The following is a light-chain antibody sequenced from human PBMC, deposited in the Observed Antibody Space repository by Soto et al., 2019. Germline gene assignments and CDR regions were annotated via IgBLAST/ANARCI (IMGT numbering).Light chain of an antibody. CDR1: QSVSDK. CDR3: QQYGSSGT. J-gene: IGKJ1*01. Sequence: EIMMTQSPDTLSVSPGESATLSCRASQSVSDKVAWYQQTSGQPPKLLIYDTVSRAAGVPDRFSGSGSGTDFTLTISRLEPEDFAVYYCQQYGSSGTFGQGTTVDIK. V-gene: IGKV3-20*01. CDR2: DTV.